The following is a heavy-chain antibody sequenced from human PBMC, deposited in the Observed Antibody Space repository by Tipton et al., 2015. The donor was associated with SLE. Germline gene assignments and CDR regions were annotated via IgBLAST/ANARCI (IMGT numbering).Heavy chain of an antibody. CDR3: ARDHPVAGPFDY. Sequence: TLSLTCTVSGGSISNYYWSWIRPPAGKGLEWIGRIYTSGSTNYNPSLKSRVTMSVDTSKNLFSLKLSSVTAADTAVYYCARDHPVAGPFDYWGQGTLVTVSS. CDR2: IYTSGST. CDR1: GGSISNYY. V-gene: IGHV4-4*07. D-gene: IGHD6-19*01. J-gene: IGHJ4*02.